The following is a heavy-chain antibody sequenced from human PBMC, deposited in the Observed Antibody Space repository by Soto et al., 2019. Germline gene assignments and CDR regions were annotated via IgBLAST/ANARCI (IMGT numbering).Heavy chain of an antibody. V-gene: IGHV3-43*01. CDR2: ISWDGGST. CDR3: AKDKAGLYYYYGMDV. CDR1: GFTFDDYT. J-gene: IGHJ6*02. Sequence: GGSLRLSCAASGFTFDDYTMHWVRQAPGKGLEWVSLISWDGGSTYYADSVKGRFTISRDNSKNSLYLQMNSLRTEDTALYYCAKDKAGLYYYYGMDVWGQGTTVTVSS.